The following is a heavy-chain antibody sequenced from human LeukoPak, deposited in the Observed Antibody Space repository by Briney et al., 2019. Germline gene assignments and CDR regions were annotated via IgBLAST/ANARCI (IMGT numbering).Heavy chain of an antibody. CDR2: IWYDGSNK. D-gene: IGHD6-13*01. CDR1: GFTFSSYG. CDR3: GRGRAYSSSWYGSFDI. Sequence: GGSLRLPCAASGFTFSSYGMHWVRQAPGKGLEWVADIWYDGSNKYYADSVKGRFTIARDNSKNTLYLQMDSLRAEDTAVYYCGRGRAYSSSWYGSFDIGAQGTIVPVSS. V-gene: IGHV3-33*01. J-gene: IGHJ3*02.